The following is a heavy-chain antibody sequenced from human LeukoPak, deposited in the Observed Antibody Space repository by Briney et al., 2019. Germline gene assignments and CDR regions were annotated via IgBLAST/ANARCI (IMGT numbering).Heavy chain of an antibody. CDR1: GGTFSSYA. J-gene: IGHJ4*02. CDR3: ASVTMVRGVTFDY. CDR2: IIPILGIA. V-gene: IGHV1-69*04. Sequence: GASVKVSCKASGGTFSSYAISWVRQAPGQGLEWMGRIIPILGIANYAQKFQGRVTITADKSTSTAYMELSSLRSEDTAVYYCASVTMVRGVTFDYWGQGTLVTVSS. D-gene: IGHD3-10*01.